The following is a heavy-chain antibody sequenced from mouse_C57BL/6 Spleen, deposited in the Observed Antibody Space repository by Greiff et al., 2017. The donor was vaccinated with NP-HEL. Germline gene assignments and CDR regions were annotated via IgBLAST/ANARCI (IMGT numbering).Heavy chain of an antibody. V-gene: IGHV2-2*01. Sequence: VQLQQSGPGLVQPSQSLSITCTVSGFSLTSYGVHWVRQSPGKGLEWLGVIWSGGSTDYNAAFISRLSISKDNSKSQVFFKMNSLQADDTAIYYCARGRTGSYWYFDVWGTGTTVTVSS. CDR3: ARGRTGSYWYFDV. CDR2: IWSGGST. J-gene: IGHJ1*03. D-gene: IGHD4-1*01. CDR1: GFSLTSYG.